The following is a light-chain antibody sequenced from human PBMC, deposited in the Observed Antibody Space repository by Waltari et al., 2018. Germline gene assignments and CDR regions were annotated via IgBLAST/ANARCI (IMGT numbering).Light chain of an antibody. CDR2: GTN. CDR3: QTYDRSLSASV. J-gene: IGLJ2*01. Sequence: QSVLAQPPSVSGTPGQRVTISCTGSSSNIGAYDVHWYQQLPGTAPKLLIYGTNSRPSGGPDRFSGAKSVTSASLVIAGLQVEDEADYYCQTYDRSLSASVFGEGTKLTVL. V-gene: IGLV1-40*01. CDR1: SSNIGAYD.